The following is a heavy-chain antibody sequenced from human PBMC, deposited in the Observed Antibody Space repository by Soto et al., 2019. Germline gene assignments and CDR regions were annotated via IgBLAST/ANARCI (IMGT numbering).Heavy chain of an antibody. V-gene: IGHV4-34*01. CDR3: ARKMPTMIVVVIQNWFDP. CDR2: INHSGST. CDR1: GGSFSGYY. D-gene: IGHD3-22*01. Sequence: SETLSLTCAVYGGSFSGYYWSWILQPPGKGLEWIGEINHSGSTNYNPSLKSRVTISVDTSKNQFSLKLSSVTAADTAVYYCARKMPTMIVVVIQNWFDPWGQGTLVT. J-gene: IGHJ5*02.